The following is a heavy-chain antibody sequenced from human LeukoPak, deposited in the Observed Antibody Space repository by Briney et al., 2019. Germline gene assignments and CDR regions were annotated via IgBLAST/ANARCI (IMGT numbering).Heavy chain of an antibody. D-gene: IGHD3-3*01. CDR1: GGTFTSYD. CDR2: MNPNSGNT. V-gene: IGHV1-8*03. Sequence: GSSVKVSCKASGGTFTSYDINWVRQATGQGLEWMGWMNPNSGNTGYAQKFQGRVTITRNTSISTAYMELSSLRSEDTAVYYCARACPGFWSGYCNVDYWGQGTLVTVSS. CDR3: ARACPGFWSGYCNVDY. J-gene: IGHJ4*02.